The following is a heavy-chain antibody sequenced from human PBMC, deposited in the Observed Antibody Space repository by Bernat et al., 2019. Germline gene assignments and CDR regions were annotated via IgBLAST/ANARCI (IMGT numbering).Heavy chain of an antibody. D-gene: IGHD5-12*01. CDR3: ALLTSSVATPVVDY. CDR1: GFTFSSYA. Sequence: VQLVESGGGLVQPGGSLRVSCAASGFTFSSYAMHWVRQAPGKGLEWVAVISYDGSNKYYADSVKGRFTISRDNSKNTLYLQMNSLRAEDTAVYYCALLTSSVATPVVDYWGQGTLVTVSS. V-gene: IGHV3-30*01. J-gene: IGHJ4*02. CDR2: ISYDGSNK.